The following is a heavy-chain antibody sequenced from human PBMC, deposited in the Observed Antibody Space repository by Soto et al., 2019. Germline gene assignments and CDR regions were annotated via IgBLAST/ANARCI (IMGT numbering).Heavy chain of an antibody. Sequence: QVQLVQSGAEVKEPGTSVKVSCKASGGAFTTSSFVWVRQGPGQGLEWMGVIIPIFSKTHVAQKFQARVTFTADESTRTAYMELTSLTSEATAIYYCARAVVRSTGGDSWGQGTLVTVSS. J-gene: IGHJ4*02. CDR1: GGAFTTSS. D-gene: IGHD2-15*01. CDR3: ARAVVRSTGGDS. V-gene: IGHV1-69*01. CDR2: IIPIFSKT.